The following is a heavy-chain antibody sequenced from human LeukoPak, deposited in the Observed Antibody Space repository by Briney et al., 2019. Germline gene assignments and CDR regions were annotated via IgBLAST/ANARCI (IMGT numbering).Heavy chain of an antibody. J-gene: IGHJ3*02. Sequence: GESLKISCKGSGYSFTSYWIGWVRQMPGKGLEWMGIIYPGDSDTRYSPSFQGQVTISADKSISTAYLQWSSLKASDTAMYYCARGDSYNWKWELLAFDIWGQGTMVTVSS. V-gene: IGHV5-51*01. D-gene: IGHD1-26*01. CDR1: GYSFTSYW. CDR2: IYPGDSDT. CDR3: ARGDSYNWKWELLAFDI.